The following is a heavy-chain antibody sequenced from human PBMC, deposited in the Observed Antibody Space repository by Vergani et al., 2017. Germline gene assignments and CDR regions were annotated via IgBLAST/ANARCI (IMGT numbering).Heavy chain of an antibody. J-gene: IGHJ6*03. CDR2: ISYDGNKK. CDR1: GFPFSDYG. Sequence: QVQLVESGGGEVQPGRSLRLSCSAAGFPFSDYGVHWVRQAPGKGLEWVSVISYDGNKKNYADSVKGRFTISRDNSKNTLYLEMNALRAEDTAVYYCVRDFLTRVTTLDYYYMGVWGKGTTVTVSS. CDR3: VRDFLTRVTTLDYYYMGV. D-gene: IGHD1-1*01. V-gene: IGHV3-30*03.